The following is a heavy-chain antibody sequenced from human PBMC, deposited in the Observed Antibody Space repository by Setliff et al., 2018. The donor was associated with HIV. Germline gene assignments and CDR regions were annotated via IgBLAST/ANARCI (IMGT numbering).Heavy chain of an antibody. Sequence: SETLSLTCSVYGGSLSGFFWTWIRQSPGKGLEWIGEINYSGTTNYNPSFKSRVTISIDTSKNQFSLKLTSVAAADAALYYCARGRDSSTWYFSHFYYCYYMDVWGKGTTVTVSS. V-gene: IGHV4-34*01. CDR3: ARGRDSSTWYFSHFYYCYYMDV. J-gene: IGHJ6*03. CDR2: INYSGTT. CDR1: GGSLSGFF. D-gene: IGHD6-13*01.